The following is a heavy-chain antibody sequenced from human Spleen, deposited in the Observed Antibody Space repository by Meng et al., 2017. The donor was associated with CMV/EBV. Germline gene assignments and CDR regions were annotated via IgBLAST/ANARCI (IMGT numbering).Heavy chain of an antibody. CDR2: ISSSGSTI. Sequence: EYSMSWIRQAPGKGLEWVSYISSSGSTIYYADSVKGRFTISRDNAKNSLYLQMNSLRAEDTAVYYCARFVGIAARPGSGNYYGMDVWGQGTTVTVSS. CDR3: ARFVGIAARPGSGNYYGMDV. CDR1: EYS. J-gene: IGHJ6*02. D-gene: IGHD6-6*01. V-gene: IGHV3-11*01.